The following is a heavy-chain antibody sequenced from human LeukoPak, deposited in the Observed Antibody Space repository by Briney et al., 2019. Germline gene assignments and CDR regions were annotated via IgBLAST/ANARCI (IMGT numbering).Heavy chain of an antibody. CDR1: GGSFSGYY. Sequence: SETLSLTFAVYGGSFSGYYWSWIRQPPGKGLEWIGEINHSGSTNYNPSLKSRVTISVDTSKNQFSLKLSSVTAADTAVYYCARATYSSSLGYWGQGTLVTVSS. CDR2: INHSGST. J-gene: IGHJ4*02. V-gene: IGHV4-34*01. CDR3: ARATYSSSLGY. D-gene: IGHD6-13*01.